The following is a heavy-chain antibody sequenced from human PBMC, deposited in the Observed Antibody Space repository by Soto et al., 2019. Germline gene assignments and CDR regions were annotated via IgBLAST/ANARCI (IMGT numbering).Heavy chain of an antibody. V-gene: IGHV3-21*01. D-gene: IGHD3-22*01. CDR1: GFTFSSYS. J-gene: IGHJ4*02. CDR2: ISSSSSYI. Sequence: GGFLRLSCAASGFTFSSYSMNWVRQAPGKGLEWVSSISSSSSYIYYADSVKGRFTISRDNAKNSLYLQMNSLRAEDTAVYYCARENRNYYDSSGYGYWGQGTLVTVSS. CDR3: ARENRNYYDSSGYGY.